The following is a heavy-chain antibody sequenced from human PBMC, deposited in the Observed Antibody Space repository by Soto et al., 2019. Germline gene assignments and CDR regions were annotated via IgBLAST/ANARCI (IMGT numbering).Heavy chain of an antibody. CDR1: GFTFSSYW. Sequence: PGGSLRLSCAASGFTFSSYWMHWVRQAPGKGLVWVSRINSDGSSTSYADSVKGRLTISRDNAKNTLYLQMNSLRAEDTAVYYCAREEYYYYYYGMDVWGQGTTVTVSS. CDR3: AREEYYYYYYGMDV. CDR2: INSDGSST. D-gene: IGHD3-10*01. J-gene: IGHJ6*02. V-gene: IGHV3-74*01.